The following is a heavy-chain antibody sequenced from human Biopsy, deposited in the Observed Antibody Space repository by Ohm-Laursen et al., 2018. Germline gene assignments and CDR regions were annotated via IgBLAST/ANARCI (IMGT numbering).Heavy chain of an antibody. D-gene: IGHD6-19*01. CDR2: IWYDGSNG. Sequence: SLRLSCTASGFIFNYGMHWVRQAPGKGLEWVAVIWYDGSNGNYADSVKSRFTISRDNSKNTLYLQMNSLRAEDTAVYYCARRAVAGTYNWYFDLWGRGTLVTVSS. J-gene: IGHJ2*01. CDR3: ARRAVAGTYNWYFDL. CDR1: GFIFNYG. V-gene: IGHV3-33*01.